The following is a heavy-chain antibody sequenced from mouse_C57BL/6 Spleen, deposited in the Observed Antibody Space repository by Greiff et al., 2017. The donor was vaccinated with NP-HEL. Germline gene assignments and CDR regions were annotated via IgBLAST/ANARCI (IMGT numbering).Heavy chain of an antibody. CDR2: INPSSGYT. Sequence: QVQLQQSGAELARPGASVKMSCKASGYTFTSYTMHWVKQRPGQGLEWIGYINPSSGYTKYNQKFKDKATLTAAKSSSTAYMQLISLTSEDAAVYYCARSGYDGAMDYWGQGTSVTVSS. V-gene: IGHV1-4*01. J-gene: IGHJ4*01. D-gene: IGHD2-2*01. CDR3: ARSGYDGAMDY. CDR1: GYTFTSYT.